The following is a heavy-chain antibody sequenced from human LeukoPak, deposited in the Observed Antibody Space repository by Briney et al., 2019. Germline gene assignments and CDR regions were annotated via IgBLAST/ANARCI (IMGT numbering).Heavy chain of an antibody. J-gene: IGHJ4*02. Sequence: SETLSLTCAVYGGSFSGYYWSWLRQPPGKGLEWIGYIYHSGTTYYNPSLQSRVTMSVDTSKNQFSLKLSSVTAVDTAVYYCARKENVYYYFDYWGQGTLVTVSS. CDR3: ARKENVYYYFDY. CDR1: GGSFSGYY. V-gene: IGHV4-34*10. D-gene: IGHD3-10*01. CDR2: IYHSGTT.